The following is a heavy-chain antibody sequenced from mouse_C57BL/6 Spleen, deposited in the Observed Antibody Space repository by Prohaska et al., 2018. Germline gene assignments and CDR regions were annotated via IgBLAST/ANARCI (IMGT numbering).Heavy chain of an antibody. V-gene: IGHV1-53*01. J-gene: IGHJ4*01. CDR2: INPSNGGT. CDR3: ARSHYYGSRRYYAMDY. CDR1: GYTFTSYW. Sequence: GASVKLSCKASGYTFTSYWMHWVKQRPGQGLEWIGNINPSNGGTNYNEKFKSKATLTVDKSSSTAYMQLSSLTSEDSAVYYCARSHYYGSRRYYAMDYWGQGTSVTVSS. D-gene: IGHD1-1*01.